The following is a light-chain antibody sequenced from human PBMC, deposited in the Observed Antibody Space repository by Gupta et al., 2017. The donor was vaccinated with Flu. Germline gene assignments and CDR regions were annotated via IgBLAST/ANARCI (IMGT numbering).Light chain of an antibody. Sequence: DIQMTQSPSSLSASVGDRVTVTCRASQSISTYLNWYQQKPGKAPKLLIYSASNLQTGVPSRFSGSGSGTDFTLTISSLQPEDFATYYCQQSFNNPRSFGQGTKLEIK. J-gene: IGKJ2*04. CDR3: QQSFNNPRS. V-gene: IGKV1-39*01. CDR1: QSISTY. CDR2: SAS.